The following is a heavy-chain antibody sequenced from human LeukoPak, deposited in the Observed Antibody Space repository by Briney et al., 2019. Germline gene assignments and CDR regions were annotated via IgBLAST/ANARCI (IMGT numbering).Heavy chain of an antibody. CDR3: ARSPRADFWSGYFDY. D-gene: IGHD3-3*01. V-gene: IGHV1-69*13. CDR1: GGTFSSYA. J-gene: IGHJ4*02. CDR2: IIPIFGTA. Sequence: SVKVSCKASGGTFSSYAISWVRQAPGQGLEWMGGIIPIFGTANYAQKFQGRVTITADESTSTAYMELSSLRSEDTAVYYCARSPRADFWSGYFDYWGQGTLVTVSS.